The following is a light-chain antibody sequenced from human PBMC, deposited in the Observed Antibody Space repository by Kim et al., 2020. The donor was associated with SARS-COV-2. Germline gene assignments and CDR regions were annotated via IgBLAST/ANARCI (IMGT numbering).Light chain of an antibody. CDR1: QSVSSSY. V-gene: IGKV3-20*01. CDR2: GAS. CDR3: QQYGSSPYA. Sequence: LSPAERSTLSCSASQSVSSSYLAWYQPKPGQAPRLLIYGASSSATGVPDRFSGSGSGTDFTLTISRLEPEDFAVYYCQQYGSSPYAFGQGAKLEI. J-gene: IGKJ2*01.